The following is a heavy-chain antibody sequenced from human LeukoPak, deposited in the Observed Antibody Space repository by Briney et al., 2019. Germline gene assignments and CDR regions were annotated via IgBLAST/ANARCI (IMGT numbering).Heavy chain of an antibody. D-gene: IGHD2-2*01. CDR3: AARYCSSTSCYGPFDY. CDR1: GYSFTSYW. CDR2: IYPGDSDT. V-gene: IGHV5-51*01. Sequence: GESLKISCKGSGYSFTSYWIGWVRQMPGKGLEWMGIIYPGDSDTRYSPSFQGQVTTSADKSISTAYLQWSSLKASDTAMYYCAARYCSSTSCYGPFDYWGQGTLVTVSS. J-gene: IGHJ4*02.